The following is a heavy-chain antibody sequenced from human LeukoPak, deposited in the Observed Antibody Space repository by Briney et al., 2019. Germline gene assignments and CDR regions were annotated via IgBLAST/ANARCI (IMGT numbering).Heavy chain of an antibody. D-gene: IGHD6-19*01. CDR3: ARGPPAYSSGGYVNY. J-gene: IGHJ4*02. CDR2: INAGNGNT. CDR1: GYTFTSYA. Sequence: ASVKVSCKASGYTFTSYAMHWVRQAPGQRLEWMGWINAGNGNTKYSQKFQGRVTITRDTSASTAYMELSSLRFEDTAVYYCARGPPAYSSGGYVNYWGQGTLVTVSS. V-gene: IGHV1-3*01.